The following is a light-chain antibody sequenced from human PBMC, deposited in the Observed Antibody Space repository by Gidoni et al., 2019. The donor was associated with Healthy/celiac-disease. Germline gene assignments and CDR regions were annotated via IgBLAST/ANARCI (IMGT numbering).Light chain of an antibody. V-gene: IGKV1-5*03. CDR1: QSISSW. Sequence: DIQMTQSPSTLPASVGDRVTITCRASQSISSWLAWYQQKPGKAPKLLIYKASSLESGVPSRFSGSGSGTDFTLPISSLQPDDFATYYCQQYNSYSTFGQGTRLEIK. J-gene: IGKJ5*01. CDR2: KAS. CDR3: QQYNSYST.